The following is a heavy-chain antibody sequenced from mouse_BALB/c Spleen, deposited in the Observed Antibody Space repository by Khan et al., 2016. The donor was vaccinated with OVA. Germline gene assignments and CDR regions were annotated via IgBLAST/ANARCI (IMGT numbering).Heavy chain of an antibody. J-gene: IGHJ3*01. CDR3: ALYYYGRAWFAY. V-gene: IGHV2-3*01. Sequence: VKLMESGPGLVAPSQSLSITCTVSGFSLTSYGVGWVRQPPGKGLEWLGEIWGDGSTNYHSALISRLNINKDNSKSQVFLKLNSLQTDDTATYYCALYYYGRAWFAYWGQGTLVTVSA. CDR1: GFSLTSYG. CDR2: IWGDGST. D-gene: IGHD1-1*01.